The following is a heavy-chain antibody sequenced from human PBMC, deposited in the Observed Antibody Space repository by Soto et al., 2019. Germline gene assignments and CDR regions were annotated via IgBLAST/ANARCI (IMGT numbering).Heavy chain of an antibody. D-gene: IGHD4-4*01. CDR1: GYTLTSYD. CDR2: MNPNSGNT. Sequence: ASVKGSCKASGYTLTSYDINWVRQATGQGLEWMGWMNPNSGNTGYAQKFQGRVTMTRNTSISTAYMELSSLRSEDTAVYYCARGHEGYSNYVFDYWGQGTLVTVSS. J-gene: IGHJ4*02. CDR3: ARGHEGYSNYVFDY. V-gene: IGHV1-8*01.